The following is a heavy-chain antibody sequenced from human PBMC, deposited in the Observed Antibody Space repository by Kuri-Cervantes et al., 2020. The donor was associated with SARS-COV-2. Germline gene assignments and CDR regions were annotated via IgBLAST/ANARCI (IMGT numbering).Heavy chain of an antibody. V-gene: IGHV3-23*01. J-gene: IGHJ3*02. D-gene: IGHD4-17*01. CDR2: ISGSGGST. Sequence: GGSLRLSCAASGFTFSSYAMSWVRQAPGKGLEWVSAISGSGGSTYYADSVKGRFTISRDNAKNSLYLQMNSLGAEDTAVYYCARARFDAFDIWGQGTMVTVSS. CDR3: ARARFDAFDI. CDR1: GFTFSSYA.